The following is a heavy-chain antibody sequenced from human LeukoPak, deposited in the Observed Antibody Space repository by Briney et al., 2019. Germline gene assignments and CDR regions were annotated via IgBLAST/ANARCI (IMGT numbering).Heavy chain of an antibody. CDR3: SRRDRSHSSCLYWYFDL. V-gene: IGHV4-30-4*01. D-gene: IGHD6-13*01. CDR2: IYYSGST. J-gene: IGHJ2*01. CDR1: GGSISSGDYY. Sequence: SETLSLTCTVSGGSISSGDYYWSWIRQPPGKGLEWIGYIYYSGSTYYNPSLKSRVTISVDTSKNQFSLKLSSVTAADTAVYFCSRRDRSHSSCLYWYFDLWGRGTLLTVSS.